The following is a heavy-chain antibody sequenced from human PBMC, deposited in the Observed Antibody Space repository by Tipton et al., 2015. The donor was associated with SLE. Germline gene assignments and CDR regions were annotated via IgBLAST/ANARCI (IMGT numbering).Heavy chain of an antibody. D-gene: IGHD6-13*01. CDR1: GGSISNYY. Sequence: TLSLTCTVSGGSISNYYWSWIRQPPGKGLEWIGYIYYSGSTNYNPSLKSRVTISVDKSKNQFSLKLTSVTAADTAVYFCARGLDSNTCGMDVWGQGTTVTVFS. CDR3: ARGLDSNTCGMDV. V-gene: IGHV4-59*01. J-gene: IGHJ6*02. CDR2: IYYSGST.